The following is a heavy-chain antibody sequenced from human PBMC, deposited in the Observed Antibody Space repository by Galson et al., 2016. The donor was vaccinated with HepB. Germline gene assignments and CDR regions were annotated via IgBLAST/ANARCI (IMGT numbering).Heavy chain of an antibody. Sequence: SLRLSCAGSGFNFAEAWMNWVRQTPGKGLEWVGRLKSKTAVGTTDYAAPVKGRFFISRGDSKNTLYLQMTSLKTEDTGIYYCVTRGGENNWGQGALVTVSS. J-gene: IGHJ4*02. CDR2: LKSKTAVGTT. D-gene: IGHD2/OR15-2a*01. CDR3: VTRGGENN. CDR1: GFNFAEAW. V-gene: IGHV3-15*01.